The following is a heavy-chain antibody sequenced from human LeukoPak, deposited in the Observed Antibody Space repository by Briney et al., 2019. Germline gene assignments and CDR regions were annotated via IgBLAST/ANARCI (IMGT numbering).Heavy chain of an antibody. Sequence: GGSLGLSCAASGFTFSSYAMSWVRQAPGKGLEWVSTMSGSGGGTYYADSVKGRFTISRDNSKNTLYLQMNSLRAEDTAVYYCAKDSAGGSSAYSDYWGQGTLVTVSS. J-gene: IGHJ4*02. D-gene: IGHD3-22*01. CDR1: GFTFSSYA. CDR3: AKDSAGGSSAYSDY. CDR2: MSGSGGGT. V-gene: IGHV3-23*01.